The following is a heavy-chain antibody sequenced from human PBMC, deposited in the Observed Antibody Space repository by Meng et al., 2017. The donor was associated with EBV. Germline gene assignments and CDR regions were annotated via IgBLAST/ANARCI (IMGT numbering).Heavy chain of an antibody. D-gene: IGHD6-19*01. CDR1: GYTFTNYD. Sequence: QVQLVQSGAEVKKPGASVKVSCTASGYTFTNYDINWVRQATGQGLEWMGWMNPNNGNTGYAQKFQGRVTMTRNPSINTAYMELTSLTSEDTAVYYCARGETVAGTWWFDPWGQGTLVTVSS. V-gene: IGHV1-8*01. CDR3: ARGETVAGTWWFDP. J-gene: IGHJ5*02. CDR2: MNPNNGNT.